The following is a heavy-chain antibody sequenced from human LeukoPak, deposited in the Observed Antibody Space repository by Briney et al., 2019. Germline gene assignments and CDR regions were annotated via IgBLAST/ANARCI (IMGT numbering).Heavy chain of an antibody. CDR2: IKSKTDGGTT. V-gene: IGHV3-15*01. J-gene: IGHJ6*03. D-gene: IGHD4-17*01. CDR1: GFTFSNAW. Sequence: GGSLRLSCAASGFTFSNAWMSWVRQAPGKGLEWVGRIKSKTDGGTTDYAAPVKGRFTISRDDSKNTLYLQMNSLKTEDTAVYYCTTEAYDYGDYDYYYYMDVRGKGTTVTVSS. CDR3: TTEAYDYGDYDYYYYMDV.